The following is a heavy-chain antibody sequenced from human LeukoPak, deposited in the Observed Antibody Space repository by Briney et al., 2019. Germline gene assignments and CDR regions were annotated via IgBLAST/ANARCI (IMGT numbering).Heavy chain of an antibody. CDR1: GGSISSYY. Sequence: PSETLSLTCTVSGGSISSYYWSCIRQPPGKGLEWIGYDYYSGSTNYNPSLKSRVTISVDTSKNQFSLKLSSVTAADTAVYYCARDKALYAWGQGTLVTVSS. D-gene: IGHD5/OR15-5a*01. CDR3: ARDKALYA. J-gene: IGHJ4*02. V-gene: IGHV4-59*01. CDR2: DYYSGST.